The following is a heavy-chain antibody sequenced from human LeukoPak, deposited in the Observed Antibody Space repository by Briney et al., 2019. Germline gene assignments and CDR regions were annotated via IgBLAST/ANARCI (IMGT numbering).Heavy chain of an antibody. Sequence: GGSLRLSCAASGFTLSNYWMHWVRKAPGKGLVWVSRINSDGTTTSSADSVKGRFTISRDNAKNTMYQQMNSLRAEDTAVYYCARVLGSSRAYFDYWGQGTLVTVSS. CDR2: INSDGTTT. CDR1: GFTLSNYW. D-gene: IGHD6-6*01. CDR3: ARVLGSSRAYFDY. V-gene: IGHV3-74*01. J-gene: IGHJ4*02.